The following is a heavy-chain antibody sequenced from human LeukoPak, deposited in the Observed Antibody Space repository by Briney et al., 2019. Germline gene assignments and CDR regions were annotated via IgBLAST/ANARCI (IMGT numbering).Heavy chain of an antibody. Sequence: PGGSLRLSCAASGFTFSSYEVNWVRQAPGKGLEWVSYINRSGNIIYYADSVKGRFTISRDNSKNTLYLQMNSLRAEDTAVFYCATNDYGASDYWGQGTLVTVSS. CDR1: GFTFSSYE. V-gene: IGHV3-48*03. CDR2: INRSGNII. CDR3: ATNDYGASDY. J-gene: IGHJ4*02. D-gene: IGHD4-17*01.